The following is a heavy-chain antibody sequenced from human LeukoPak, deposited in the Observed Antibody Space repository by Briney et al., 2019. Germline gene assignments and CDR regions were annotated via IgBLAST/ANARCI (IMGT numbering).Heavy chain of an antibody. CDR1: GFTFSSYE. V-gene: IGHV3-48*03. CDR2: ISSSDSTI. CDR3: ARESRGYDILTGKYHRGYYSYYMDV. J-gene: IGHJ6*03. D-gene: IGHD3-9*01. Sequence: PGGSLRLSCAASGFTFSSYEMHWVRQAPGKGLEWVSYISSSDSTIYYADSVKGRFTISRDNAKNSLYLQMNSLRAEDTAVYYCARESRGYDILTGKYHRGYYSYYMDVWGKGTTVTASS.